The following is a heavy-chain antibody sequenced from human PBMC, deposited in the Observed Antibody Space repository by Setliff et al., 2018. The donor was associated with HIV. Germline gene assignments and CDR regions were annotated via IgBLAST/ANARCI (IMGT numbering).Heavy chain of an antibody. V-gene: IGHV4-4*08. Sequence: SETLSLTCTVSGGSISSHCWSWIRQSPGKALEWIGHIHITGNNDYNPSLKSRVTISLDTARNQFSLKLSSVTAADTAVYYCARGHDNKYYYFYYMDVWGKGTTVTVSS. CDR3: ARGHDNKYYYFYYMDV. CDR1: GGSISSHC. CDR2: IHITGNN. D-gene: IGHD3-9*01. J-gene: IGHJ6*03.